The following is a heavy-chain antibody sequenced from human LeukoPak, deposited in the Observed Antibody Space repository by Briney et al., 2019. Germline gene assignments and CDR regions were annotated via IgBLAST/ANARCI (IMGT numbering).Heavy chain of an antibody. J-gene: IGHJ6*04. V-gene: IGHV5-10-1*01. CDR3: AALLYGSGSYYTYGMDV. CDR2: LGPSDSYT. D-gene: IGHD3-10*01. CDR1: GYSFTSYW. Sequence: GESLQISCKGSGYSFTSYWISWVRQMPGKGLEWMGRLGPSDSYTNYSPSFQGHVTISADKSISTAYLQWSSLKASDTAMYYCAALLYGSGSYYTYGMDVWGKGTTVTVSS.